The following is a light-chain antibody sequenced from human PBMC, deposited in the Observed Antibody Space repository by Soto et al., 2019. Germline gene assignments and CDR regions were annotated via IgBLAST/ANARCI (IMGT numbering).Light chain of an antibody. V-gene: IGLV2-14*01. J-gene: IGLJ1*01. CDR2: DVS. CDR3: TSYTSSSTLYV. Sequence: QSVLTQPASVSGSPGQSITISCTGTSSDVGGYNYVSWYQQNPGKAPKLMIYDVSNRPSGVSNRFSGSKSGNTASLTISGFQAEDEADYYCTSYTSSSTLYVFGTGTKLTVL. CDR1: SSDVGGYNY.